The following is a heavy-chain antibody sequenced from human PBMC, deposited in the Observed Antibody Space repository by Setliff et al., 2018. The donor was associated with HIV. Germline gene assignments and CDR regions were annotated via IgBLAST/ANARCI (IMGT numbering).Heavy chain of an antibody. CDR1: GFSFNTYT. CDR3: ARVSESGVTGLMSYFQH. V-gene: IGHV3-66*02. J-gene: IGHJ1*01. D-gene: IGHD3-16*01. Sequence: GAPRLSCAASGFSFNTYTMSWVRQAPGKGLEWVSVIYAGGSTYYADSVKGRFTISRDNSKNMLYLQMNNLRAEDTAVYYCARVSESGVTGLMSYFQHWGQGTLVTVSS. CDR2: IYAGGST.